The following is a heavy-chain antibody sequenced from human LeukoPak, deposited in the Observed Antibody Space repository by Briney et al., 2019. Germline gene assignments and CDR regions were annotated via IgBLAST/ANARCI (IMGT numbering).Heavy chain of an antibody. V-gene: IGHV3-15*01. Sequence: GGSLRLSCAAPGFTFSNAWMSWVRQAPGKGLEWVGRIKSKTDGGTTDYAAPVKGRFTISRDDSKNTLYLQMNSLKTEDTAVYYCTTDLYCSSTSCSTGLDYWGQGTLVTVSS. CDR3: TTDLYCSSTSCSTGLDY. J-gene: IGHJ4*02. CDR1: GFTFSNAW. D-gene: IGHD2-2*01. CDR2: IKSKTDGGTT.